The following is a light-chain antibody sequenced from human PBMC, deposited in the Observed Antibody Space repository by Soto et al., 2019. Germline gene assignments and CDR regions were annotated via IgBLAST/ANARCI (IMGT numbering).Light chain of an antibody. CDR2: DNN. V-gene: IGLV1-40*01. Sequence: QSVLTQPPPVSGAPGQRVTTSSPGSSSTIGAGYDVHWYQQLPGTAPKVLIYDNNSRPSGVPGRFSGSKSGTSASLAITGLQAEDEADYYCHSYDVSLSGPVFGGGTKLTVL. CDR1: SSTIGAGYD. J-gene: IGLJ2*01. CDR3: HSYDVSLSGPV.